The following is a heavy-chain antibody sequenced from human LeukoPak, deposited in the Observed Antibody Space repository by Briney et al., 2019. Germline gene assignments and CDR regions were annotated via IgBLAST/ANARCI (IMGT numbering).Heavy chain of an antibody. D-gene: IGHD4-17*01. CDR2: VNPNSGNT. Sequence: ASVKVSCKASGYTFTSYDINWVRQATGQGLEWMGWVNPNSGNTGYAQKFQGRVTMTRNTSISTAYMELSSLRSEDTAVYYCARILTRSTVTRFGYCGQGTLVTVSS. CDR1: GYTFTSYD. V-gene: IGHV1-8*01. J-gene: IGHJ4*02. CDR3: ARILTRSTVTRFGY.